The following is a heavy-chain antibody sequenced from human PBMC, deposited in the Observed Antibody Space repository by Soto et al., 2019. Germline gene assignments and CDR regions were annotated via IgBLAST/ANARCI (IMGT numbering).Heavy chain of an antibody. CDR3: AKGPGHYYDSSGYSYYFDD. D-gene: IGHD3-22*01. Sequence: QVQLVESGGGVVQPGRSLRLSCAASGFTFSSYGMHWVRQAPGKGLEWVAVISYDGSKKYYADSVKGRFTISRDNSKNTQYLQMNILRAEDTAVYYCAKGPGHYYDSSGYSYYFDDWGQGTLVTVSS. J-gene: IGHJ4*02. CDR2: ISYDGSKK. V-gene: IGHV3-30*18. CDR1: GFTFSSYG.